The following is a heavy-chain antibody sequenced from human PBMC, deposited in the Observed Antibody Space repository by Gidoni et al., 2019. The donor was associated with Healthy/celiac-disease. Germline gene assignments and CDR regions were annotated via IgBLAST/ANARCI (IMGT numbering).Heavy chain of an antibody. CDR2: IYSGGST. J-gene: IGHJ4*02. CDR3: ARDLSPYYYGSGSYFGY. CDR1: GFTVSSNS. V-gene: IGHV3-53*01. Sequence: EVQLVESGGGLIQPGGSLRLSCAASGFTVSSNSMSWVRQAPGKGLEWVSVIYSGGSTYYADSVKGRFTISRDNSKNTLYLQMNSLRAEDTAVYYCARDLSPYYYGSGSYFGYWGQGTLVTVSS. D-gene: IGHD3-10*01.